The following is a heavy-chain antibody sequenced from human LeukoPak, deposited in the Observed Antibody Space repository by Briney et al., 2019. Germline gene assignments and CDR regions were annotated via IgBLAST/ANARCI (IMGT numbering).Heavy chain of an antibody. CDR1: GYTFTDYY. CDR3: ARDWGGKPVAGTESDY. Sequence: ASVKVSCKASGYTFTDYYVHWVRQAPGQGLEWMGWINPNSGGTNYAQKFQGRVTMTRDTSIGTAYMELSRLRSDDTAVYYCARDWGGKPVAGTESDYWGQGTLVTVSS. CDR2: INPNSGGT. D-gene: IGHD6-19*01. J-gene: IGHJ4*02. V-gene: IGHV1-2*02.